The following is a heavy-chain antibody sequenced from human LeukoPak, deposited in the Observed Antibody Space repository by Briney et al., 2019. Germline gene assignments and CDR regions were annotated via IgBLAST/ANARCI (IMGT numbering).Heavy chain of an antibody. J-gene: IGHJ4*02. CDR2: IGYSEFT. Sequence: SETLSLTCTVSGGSINDGYWSWIRQPPGKGLEWIGYIGYSEFTNYNPSLKSRVTISLDTSKSQFSLKLTSVTAADTAVYFCARDGAPVGFDYWGQGTLVTVSS. D-gene: IGHD1-26*01. V-gene: IGHV4-59*01. CDR3: ARDGAPVGFDY. CDR1: GGSINDGY.